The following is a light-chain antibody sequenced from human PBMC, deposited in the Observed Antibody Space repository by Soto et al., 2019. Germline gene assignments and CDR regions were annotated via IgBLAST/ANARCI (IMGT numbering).Light chain of an antibody. CDR1: QSISSRY. J-gene: IGKJ1*01. Sequence: DIVLTQSPGTLSLSPGKTASPSCRASQSISSRYLAWYQQKPGQAPRLLIYGASSRATGIPDRFSGSGSGTDFTLTISRLETEDFAVYFCQQYGSSPTWTFGQGTKVDIK. CDR2: GAS. V-gene: IGKV3-20*01. CDR3: QQYGSSPTWT.